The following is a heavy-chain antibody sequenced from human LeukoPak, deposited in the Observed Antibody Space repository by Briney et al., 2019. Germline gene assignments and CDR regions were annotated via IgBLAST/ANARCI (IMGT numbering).Heavy chain of an antibody. CDR3: ARALQEYYYASGSYYKPKGY. CDR1: GYTLTGYY. CDR2: INPNSGGT. J-gene: IGHJ4*02. D-gene: IGHD3-10*01. V-gene: IGHV1-2*02. Sequence: GASVKVSCKASGYTLTGYYMHWVRQAPGQGLEWMGWINPNSGGTNYAQKFQGRITMTRDTSISTAYMELSRLRSDDTAVYYCARALQEYYYASGSYYKPKGYWGQGTLVTASS.